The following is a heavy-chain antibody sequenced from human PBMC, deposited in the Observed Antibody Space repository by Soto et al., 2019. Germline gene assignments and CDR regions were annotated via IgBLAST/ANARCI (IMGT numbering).Heavy chain of an antibody. V-gene: IGHV4-31*03. D-gene: IGHD3-22*01. Sequence: QVQLQESGPGLVKPSQTLSLTCTVSGGSISSGGYYWSWIRQRPGKGLEWIGYIYYSGSTYYNPSIKSRVTISVDTSKNQFSLKLSSVTAADTAVYYCARGYYDSSGYYYYYYGMDVWGQGTTVTVSS. CDR2: IYYSGST. J-gene: IGHJ6*02. CDR1: GGSISSGGYY. CDR3: ARGYYDSSGYYYYYYGMDV.